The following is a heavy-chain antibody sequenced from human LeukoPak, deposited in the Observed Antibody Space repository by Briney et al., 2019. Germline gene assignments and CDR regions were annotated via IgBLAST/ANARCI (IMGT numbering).Heavy chain of an antibody. CDR1: GFSFSSYW. J-gene: IGHJ4*02. V-gene: IGHV3-7*01. Sequence: GGSLRLSCSASGFSFSSYWMSWVRQAPGKGLEWVAIIQQDGGIKDYVDSVKGRFTISRDNADNSLYLQMDGLRVEDAAIYYCVRDTSIIVGPRLDYWGQGTPVTVSS. D-gene: IGHD1-26*01. CDR3: VRDTSIIVGPRLDY. CDR2: IQQDGGIK.